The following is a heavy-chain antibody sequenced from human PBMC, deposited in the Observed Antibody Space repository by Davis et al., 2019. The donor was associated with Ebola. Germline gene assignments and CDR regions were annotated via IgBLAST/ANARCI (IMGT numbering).Heavy chain of an antibody. CDR2: ISNDARNK. J-gene: IGHJ4*02. V-gene: IGHV3-30*04. D-gene: IGHD2-8*02. CDR1: GFTFSTYA. Sequence: GESLKISCAASGFTFSTYAMHWVRQAPGKGLEWVAVISNDARNKYYADSVKGRLTISRDNSKNTLYLEMNSLRVEDTAVYYCARPQGSSTGVRLPFDYWGQGTLVTVSS. CDR3: ARPQGSSTGVRLPFDY.